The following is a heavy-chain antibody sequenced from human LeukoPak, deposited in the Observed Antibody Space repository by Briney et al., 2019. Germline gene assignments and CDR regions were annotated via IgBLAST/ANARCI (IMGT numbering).Heavy chain of an antibody. J-gene: IGHJ4*02. V-gene: IGHV3-7*03. D-gene: IGHD4-17*01. CDR3: ARAPGDYGDYEGYFDY. CDR2: IKQDGSEK. CDR1: GFTFSSYW. Sequence: GGSLRLSCAASGFTFSSYWMSWVRQAPGKGLEWVANIKQDGSEKYYVDSVKGRFTISRDNAKNSLCLQMNSLRAEDTAVYYCARAPGDYGDYEGYFDYWGQGTLVTVSS.